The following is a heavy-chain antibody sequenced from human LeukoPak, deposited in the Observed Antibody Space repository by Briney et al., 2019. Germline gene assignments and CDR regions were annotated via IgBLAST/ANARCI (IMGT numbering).Heavy chain of an antibody. J-gene: IGHJ5*02. CDR3: ARAGYSGYDRPGGFDP. CDR2: IKQDGSEK. CDR1: GFTFSSYW. V-gene: IGHV3-7*01. Sequence: GGSLRLSCAASGFTFSSYWMSWVRQAPGKGLEWVANIKQDGSEKYYVDSVKGRFTISRDNAKNSLYLQMNSLRAEDTAVYYCARAGYSGYDRPGGFDPWGQGTLVTVSS. D-gene: IGHD5-12*01.